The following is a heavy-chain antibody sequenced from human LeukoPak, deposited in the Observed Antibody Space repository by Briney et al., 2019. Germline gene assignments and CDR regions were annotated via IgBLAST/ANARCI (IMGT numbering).Heavy chain of an antibody. J-gene: IGHJ4*02. CDR2: ISYDGSNK. D-gene: IGHD3-10*01. CDR3: AKGGFDY. CDR1: GFTFSSYG. V-gene: IGHV3-30*18. Sequence: PGGSLRLSCAASGFTFSSYGMHWVRQAPGKGLEWVAVISYDGSNKYYADSVKGRFTISRDNSKNTLYLQMNSPRAEDTAVYYCAKGGFDYWGQGTLVTVSS.